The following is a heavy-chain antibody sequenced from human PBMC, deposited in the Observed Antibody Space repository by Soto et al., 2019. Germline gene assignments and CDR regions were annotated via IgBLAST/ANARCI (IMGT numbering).Heavy chain of an antibody. CDR1: GYTFTSYA. CDR2: INAGNGNT. Sequence: QVQLVQSGAEVKKPGASVKVSCKASGYTFTSYAMHWVRQAPGQRLEWMGWINAGNGNTKYSQKFQGRVTITRDTXKRTAYMEMNSVKYEDTAVYYCERDPVTVVSGFDYWGQGTLVTVSS. J-gene: IGHJ4*02. D-gene: IGHD2-8*02. CDR3: ERDPVTVVSGFDY. V-gene: IGHV1-3*01.